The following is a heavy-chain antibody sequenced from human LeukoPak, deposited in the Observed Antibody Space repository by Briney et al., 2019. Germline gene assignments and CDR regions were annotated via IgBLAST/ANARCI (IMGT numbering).Heavy chain of an antibody. CDR1: GGSFSGYY. J-gene: IGHJ4*02. V-gene: IGHV4-34*01. Sequence: SETLSLTCAVYGGSFSGYYWSWIRQPPGKGLEWIGEISHSGSTNYNPSLKSRVTISVDTSKNQFFLRLSSVTAADTAVYYCARGFRGPNFDYWGQGTLVTVSS. D-gene: IGHD3-10*01. CDR2: ISHSGST. CDR3: ARGFRGPNFDY.